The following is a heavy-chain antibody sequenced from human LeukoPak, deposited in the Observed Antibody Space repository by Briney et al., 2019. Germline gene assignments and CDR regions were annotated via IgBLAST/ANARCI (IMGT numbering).Heavy chain of an antibody. CDR2: IKQDGSEK. CDR1: GFTFSSYW. CDR3: AKQGRSGSYYFDY. Sequence: PGGSLRLSCAASGFTFSSYWMSWVRQAPGKGLEWVANIKQDGSEKYYVDSVRGRFTISRDNAKNSLYLQMNSLRAEDTAVYYCAKQGRSGSYYFDYWGQGTLVTVSS. D-gene: IGHD3-10*01. V-gene: IGHV3-7*01. J-gene: IGHJ4*02.